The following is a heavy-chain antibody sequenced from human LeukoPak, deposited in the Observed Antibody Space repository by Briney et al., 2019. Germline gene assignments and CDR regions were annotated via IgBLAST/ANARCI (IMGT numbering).Heavy chain of an antibody. V-gene: IGHV4-38-2*02. J-gene: IGHJ6*03. CDR2: IYHSGST. CDR1: GYSISSDYY. D-gene: IGHD3-10*01. CDR3: ARNNMVRSTRYYYYYYMDV. Sequence: SETLSLTCTVSGYSISSDYYWGWIRQPPGKGLEWIGSIYHSGSTYYNPSLKSRVTISVDTSKNQFSLKLSSVTAADTAVYYCARNNMVRSTRYYYYYYMDVWGKGTTVTVSS.